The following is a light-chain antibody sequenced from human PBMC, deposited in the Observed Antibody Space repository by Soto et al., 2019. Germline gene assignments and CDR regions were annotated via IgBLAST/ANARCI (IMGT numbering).Light chain of an antibody. CDR2: NNN. V-gene: IGLV1-44*01. CDR3: ATWDDSLNGYV. J-gene: IGLJ1*01. CDR1: SSNIGSNT. Sequence: QAVVTQPPSASGTPGQRVTISCSGSSSNIGSNTVNWYQQLPGTAPKLLMYNNNQRPSGVPDRFSGSKSGTSASLAISGLQSEDEADYYCATWDDSLNGYVFGTGTKVTVL.